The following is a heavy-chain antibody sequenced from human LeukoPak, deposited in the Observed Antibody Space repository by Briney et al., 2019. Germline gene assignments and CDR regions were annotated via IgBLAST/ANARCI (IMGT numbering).Heavy chain of an antibody. D-gene: IGHD3-22*01. V-gene: IGHV1-3*01. CDR1: GYTFTSYA. J-gene: IGHJ4*02. CDR3: ARAMYYYDSSGYYYHY. CDR2: INAGNGNT. Sequence: ASVKVSCKASGYTFTSYAMHWVRQAPGQRLEWMGWINAGNGNTKYSQKFQGRVTMTEDTSTDTAYMELSSLRSEDTAVYYCARAMYYYDSSGYYYHYWGQGTLVTVSS.